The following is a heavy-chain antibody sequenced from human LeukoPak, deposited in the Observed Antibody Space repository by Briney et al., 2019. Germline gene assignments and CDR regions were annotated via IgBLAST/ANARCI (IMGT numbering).Heavy chain of an antibody. CDR1: GGSISGDH. CDR3: ARRNEFDI. V-gene: IGHV4-59*08. J-gene: IGHJ3*02. Sequence: TSETLSLTCTVSGGSISGDHWNWIRQPPGKGLEWIGYIYYSGNTNYNPSLKSRVTISVDTSKNQFSLKLSSVTAADTAVYYCARRNEFDIWGQARMVTVSS. CDR2: IYYSGNT.